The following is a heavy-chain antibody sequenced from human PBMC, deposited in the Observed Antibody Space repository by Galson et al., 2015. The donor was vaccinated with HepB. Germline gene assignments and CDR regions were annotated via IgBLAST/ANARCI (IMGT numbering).Heavy chain of an antibody. D-gene: IGHD7-27*01. V-gene: IGHV3-21*01. CDR2: ISGGGSYI. Sequence: SLRLSCAASRSTFTTFAMHWVRQAPGKGLEWVSSISGGGSYIFYADSVRGRFTISRDNAKNSLYLQMNSLRAEDTAVYYCARDPPLGTPFDYWGQGTLVTVSS. J-gene: IGHJ4*02. CDR1: RSTFTTFA. CDR3: ARDPPLGTPFDY.